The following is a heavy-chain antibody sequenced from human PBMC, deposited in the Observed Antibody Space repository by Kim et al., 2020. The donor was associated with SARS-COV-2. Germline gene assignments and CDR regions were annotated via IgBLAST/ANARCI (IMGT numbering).Heavy chain of an antibody. D-gene: IGHD3-16*01. Sequence: SVKGRFTISRDNSKNTLYLQMNSLRGEDTAVYYCARKYIYASGIPLVTFDVWGQGTMVTVSS. CDR3: ARKYIYASGIPLVTFDV. V-gene: IGHV3-23*01. J-gene: IGHJ3*01.